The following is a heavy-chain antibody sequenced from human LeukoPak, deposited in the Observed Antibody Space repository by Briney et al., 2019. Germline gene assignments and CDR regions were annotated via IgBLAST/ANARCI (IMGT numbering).Heavy chain of an antibody. J-gene: IGHJ5*01. CDR1: GDSIRSYH. V-gene: IGHV4-59*08. Sequence: PSETLSLTCNVTGDSIRSYHWSWIRQPPGKGLEWMGYIFHSGSPHYHPSLKSRLTIGLDTSKNQISLKLGSVTAADTAMYYCARHSQSYGPYNWFDSWGRGTLVTFSS. D-gene: IGHD5-18*01. CDR3: ARHSQSYGPYNWFDS. CDR2: IFHSGSP.